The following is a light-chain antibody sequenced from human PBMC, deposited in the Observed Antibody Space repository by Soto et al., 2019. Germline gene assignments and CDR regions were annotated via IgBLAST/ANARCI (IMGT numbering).Light chain of an antibody. J-gene: IGLJ2*01. CDR3: CSYAGPTIFVV. CDR2: EDT. CDR1: SSDIGSYNR. V-gene: IGLV2-23*02. Sequence: QSVLTQPASVSGSPGQSITISCTGTSSDIGSYNRVSWYQQHPGKAPKLMIYEDTQRPSRVSNRFSGSKSGNTASLKITGLQAEDEADYYCCSYAGPTIFVVFGGGTKLTVL.